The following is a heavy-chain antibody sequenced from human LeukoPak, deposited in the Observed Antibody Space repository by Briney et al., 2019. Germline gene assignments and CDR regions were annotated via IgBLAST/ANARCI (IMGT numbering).Heavy chain of an antibody. D-gene: IGHD6-6*01. CDR2: IYHSGST. Sequence: PSQTLSLTCTVSGDSISIGYYYWSWIRQPPGKGLEWIGYIYHSGSTYYNPSLKSRVTISVDRSKNQFSLKLSSVTAADTAVYYCARGSLGDEYSSSSDFDYWGQGTLVTVSS. V-gene: IGHV4-30-2*01. J-gene: IGHJ4*02. CDR1: GDSISIGYYY. CDR3: ARGSLGDEYSSSSDFDY.